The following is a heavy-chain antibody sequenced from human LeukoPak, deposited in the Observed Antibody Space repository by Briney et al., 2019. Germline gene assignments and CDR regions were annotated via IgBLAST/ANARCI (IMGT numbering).Heavy chain of an antibody. CDR2: INHSGST. D-gene: IGHD4-17*01. CDR3: ARGFYTYGDYYADYYCGMDV. J-gene: IGHJ6*02. Sequence: SETLSLTCAVYGGSFSGYYWSWIRQPPGKGLEWIGEINHSGSTNYNPSLKSRVTISVDTSKNQFSLKLSSVTAADTAVYYCARGFYTYGDYYADYYCGMDVWGQGTTVTVSS. V-gene: IGHV4-34*01. CDR1: GGSFSGYY.